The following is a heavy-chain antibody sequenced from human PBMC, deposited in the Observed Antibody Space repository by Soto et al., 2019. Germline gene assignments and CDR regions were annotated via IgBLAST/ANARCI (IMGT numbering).Heavy chain of an antibody. CDR1: GFSLSTDGVG. D-gene: IGHD2-2*01. CDR3: AHAYGGTSWPNDAFDV. CDR2: IYWDDDK. Sequence: QITLKEAGPPLVKPTQTLTLTCTFSGFSLSTDGVGVGWIRQPPGKALEWLALIYWDDDKRYSPSLKSSLTITKDTSKNQVVLTMTNMDPVDTATYYCAHAYGGTSWPNDAFDVWGQGTVVTVSS. V-gene: IGHV2-5*02. J-gene: IGHJ3*01.